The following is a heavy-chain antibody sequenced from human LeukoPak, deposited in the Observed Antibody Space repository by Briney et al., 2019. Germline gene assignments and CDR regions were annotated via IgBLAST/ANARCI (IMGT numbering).Heavy chain of an antibody. CDR3: AVDSSGYYYEVGYFDY. D-gene: IGHD3-22*01. CDR2: IYYSGST. CDR1: GGSISSHY. V-gene: IGHV4-59*11. Sequence: SETLSLTCTVSGGSISSHYWSWIRQPPGKGLEWIGYIYYSGSTNYNPSLKSRVTISVDTSKNQFSLKLSSVTAADTAVYYCAVDSSGYYYEVGYFDYWGQGTLVTVSS. J-gene: IGHJ4*02.